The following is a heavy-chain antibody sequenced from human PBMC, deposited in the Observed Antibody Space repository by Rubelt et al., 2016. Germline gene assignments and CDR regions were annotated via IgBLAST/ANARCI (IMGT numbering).Heavy chain of an antibody. CDR2: INHSGYT. CDR1: DGSFSGYY. Sequence: QVQLRQWGAGLLKPSETLSLTCAVYDGSFSGYYWNWIRQPPGEGLEWIGDINHSGYTNYNPSLGSRVTISVDTSKNQFSLHLPSVTAADTAVYYCAGGRMPDGWYPYCFDYWGQGILVTVS. CDR3: AGGRMPDGWYPYCFDY. V-gene: IGHV4-34*01. D-gene: IGHD6-19*01. J-gene: IGHJ4*02.